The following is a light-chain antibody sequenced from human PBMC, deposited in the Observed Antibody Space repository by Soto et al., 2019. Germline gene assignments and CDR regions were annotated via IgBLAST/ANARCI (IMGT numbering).Light chain of an antibody. CDR1: QSVSRSS. V-gene: IGKV3-20*01. CDR3: QQYGSSPPT. CDR2: GAS. Sequence: EIVLTQSPGTLSLSIGERTTLSCRASQSVSRSSLTLYQQKPGQAPRLLISGASSRATGIPDRFSGSGSETDFTLTISRLELEDFAVYYCQQYGSSPPTVGGGTKVELK. J-gene: IGKJ4*01.